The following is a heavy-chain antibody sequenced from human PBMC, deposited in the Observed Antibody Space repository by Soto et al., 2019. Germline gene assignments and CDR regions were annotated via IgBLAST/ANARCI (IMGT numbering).Heavy chain of an antibody. CDR3: ARALPAASGGFDP. Sequence: EVQLVETGGGLIQPGGSLRLSCAASGFTVSNTYMTWVRQPPGKGLECVSVIYNAGGTNYGDSVTARFIISRNNSKNTLNLQMNSPRADDTAVYYCARALPAASGGFDPWGQGTLVTVSS. D-gene: IGHD2-2*01. J-gene: IGHJ5*02. CDR1: GFTVSNTY. CDR2: IYNAGGT. V-gene: IGHV3-53*02.